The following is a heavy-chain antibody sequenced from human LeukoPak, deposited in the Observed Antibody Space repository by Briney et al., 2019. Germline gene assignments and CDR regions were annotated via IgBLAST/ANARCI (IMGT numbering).Heavy chain of an antibody. CDR2: IRSKAYGGTT. J-gene: IGHJ4*02. V-gene: IGHV3-49*04. CDR3: TRGFGEFDY. CDR1: GFTFGDYA. D-gene: IGHD3-10*01. Sequence: PGGSLRLSCTASGFTFGDYAMTWVRQAPGKGLEWVGLIRSKAYGGTTEYAASVKGRFIISRDDSKNIAYLQMNSLKIEDTAVYYCTRGFGEFDYWGQGTLVTVSS.